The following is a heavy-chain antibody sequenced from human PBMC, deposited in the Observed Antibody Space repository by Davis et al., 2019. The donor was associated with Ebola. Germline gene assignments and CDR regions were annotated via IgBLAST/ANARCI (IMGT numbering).Heavy chain of an antibody. CDR1: GYSFTKYG. V-gene: IGHV7-4-1*02. CDR2: INTNTGNP. Sequence: AASVKVSCKASGYSFTKYGMHWVRQAPGQGLEWMGWINTNTGNPTYAKGFTGRFVFSLDTSVSTAYLQINSLKTEDTAVYYCASLPDIWGQGTMVTVSS. J-gene: IGHJ3*02. CDR3: ASLPDI.